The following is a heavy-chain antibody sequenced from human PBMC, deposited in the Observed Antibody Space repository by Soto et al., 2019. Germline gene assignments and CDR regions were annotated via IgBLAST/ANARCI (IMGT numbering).Heavy chain of an antibody. Sequence: PSETLSLTCSVSGASINNFAYYWGWIRQPPGKGLEWIGTVYYNENTYYNPSLKSRVAISVDTAKNQFSLNLRSVTAADTAIYFCARRERYYGSPGWFDPWGLGTLVTVSS. CDR2: VYYNENT. CDR3: ARRERYYGSPGWFDP. V-gene: IGHV4-39*01. D-gene: IGHD3-10*01. J-gene: IGHJ5*01. CDR1: GASINNFAYY.